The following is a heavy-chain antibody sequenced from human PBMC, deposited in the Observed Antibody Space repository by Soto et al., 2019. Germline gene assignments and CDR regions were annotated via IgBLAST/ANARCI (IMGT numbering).Heavy chain of an antibody. V-gene: IGHV3-7*03. CDR3: ARFATSTFDYCYFDL. CDR1: GFTFGSYW. CDR2: IKQDGTEK. J-gene: IGHJ2*01. Sequence: WSLRLSCAASGFTFGSYWMSWVRQAPGKGLEWVANIKQDGTEKYYVDSVKGRFTISGDNAKNSLYLQMNSLRAEDTSVYYCARFATSTFDYCYFDLWGRGALVTVSS. D-gene: IGHD2-2*01.